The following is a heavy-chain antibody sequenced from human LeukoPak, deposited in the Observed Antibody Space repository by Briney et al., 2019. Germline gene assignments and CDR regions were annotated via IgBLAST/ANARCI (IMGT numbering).Heavy chain of an antibody. CDR2: ISGSGYST. Sequence: GGSLRLSCVASGFTFNNYAMTWVRQAPGKGLEWVSAISGSGYSTYYADSVKGRFTISRDNSKNTLYLQMNSLRVEDTAVYYCAKAVPKAVVTPSFDYWGQGTLVTVSS. V-gene: IGHV3-23*01. CDR3: AKAVPKAVVTPSFDY. J-gene: IGHJ4*02. CDR1: GFTFNNYA. D-gene: IGHD4-23*01.